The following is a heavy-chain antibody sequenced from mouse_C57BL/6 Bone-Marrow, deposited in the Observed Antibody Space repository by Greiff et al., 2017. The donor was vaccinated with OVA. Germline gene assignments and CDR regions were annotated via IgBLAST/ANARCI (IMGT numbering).Heavy chain of an antibody. Sequence: EVQRVESGGGLVKPGGSLKLSCAASGFTFSSYAMSWVRQTPEKRLEWVATISDGGSYTYYPDNVKGRFTISRDNAKNNLYLQMSHLKSEDTAMYYCATLYFLYYFDYWGQGTTLTVSS. CDR3: ATLYFLYYFDY. J-gene: IGHJ2*01. CDR1: GFTFSSYA. V-gene: IGHV5-4*01. CDR2: ISDGGSYT. D-gene: IGHD2-1*01.